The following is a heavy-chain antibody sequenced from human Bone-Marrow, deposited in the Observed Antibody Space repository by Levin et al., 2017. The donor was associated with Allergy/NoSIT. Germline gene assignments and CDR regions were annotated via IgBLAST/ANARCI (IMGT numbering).Heavy chain of an antibody. CDR1: GYSFTDFW. D-gene: IGHD3-10*01. CDR3: ARQTGSGSYTDSIDL. CDR2: IWPHDSDA. J-gene: IGHJ3*01. Sequence: ASVKVSCKASGYSFTDFWIGWVRHMPGKGLEWVGIIWPHDSDARYSPSLRGQVTIPADKSTNLVYLQWSSLRASDSAVYYCARQTGSGSYTDSIDLWGQGTKVTVSS. V-gene: IGHV5-51*01.